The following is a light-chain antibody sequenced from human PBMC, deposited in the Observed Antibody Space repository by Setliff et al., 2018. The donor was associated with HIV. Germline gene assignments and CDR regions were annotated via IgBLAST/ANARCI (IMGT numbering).Light chain of an antibody. CDR3: CSNTGSNTYV. Sequence: QSVLTQPPSVSGAPGQRVTISFTGSSSNIVAGYDVHWYQQPPGTAPKVLIYSNTNRPSGVPDRFSGYKSGTSASLAITGLQAEDEADYYFCSNTGSNTYVFGTGTKVTVL. J-gene: IGLJ1*01. V-gene: IGLV1-40*01. CDR1: SSNIVAGYD. CDR2: SNT.